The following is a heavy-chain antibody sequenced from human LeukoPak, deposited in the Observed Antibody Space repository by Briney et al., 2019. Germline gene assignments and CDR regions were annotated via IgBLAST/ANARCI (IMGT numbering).Heavy chain of an antibody. J-gene: IGHJ4*02. CDR3: ARDRLEGTYYDSSGYQTFDY. V-gene: IGHV1-2*06. D-gene: IGHD3-22*01. CDR1: GYTFTGYY. CDR2: INPNSGGT. Sequence: GASVKVSCKASGYTFTGYYMHWVRQAPGQGLEWVGRINPNSGGTNYAEKFQGRVTMTRDTSISTAYMELSRLRSDATAVYYCARDRLEGTYYDSSGYQTFDYWGQGTLVTVSS.